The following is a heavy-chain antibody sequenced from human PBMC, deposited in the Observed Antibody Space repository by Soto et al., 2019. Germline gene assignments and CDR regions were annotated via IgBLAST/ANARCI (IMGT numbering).Heavy chain of an antibody. CDR3: ATMGTPVTGLYYFDY. V-gene: IGHV4-30-4*01. J-gene: IGHJ4*02. Sequence: QVQLQESGPGPVKPSQTLSLTCTVSGGSISSGNYYWSWIRQPPGKGLEWIGFISYSGTTHYSASLRSRVSISVDTSKNQFSLDLSSVTAADTAVYYCATMGTPVTGLYYFDYWGQGTLVTVSS. CDR2: ISYSGTT. CDR1: GGSISSGNYY. D-gene: IGHD4-17*01.